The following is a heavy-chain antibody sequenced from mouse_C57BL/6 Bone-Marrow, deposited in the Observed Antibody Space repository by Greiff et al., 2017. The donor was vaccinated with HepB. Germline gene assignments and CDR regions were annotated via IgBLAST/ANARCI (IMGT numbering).Heavy chain of an antibody. CDR1: GFTFNTYA. CDR2: IRSKSSNYAT. D-gene: IGHD1-1*01. V-gene: IGHV10-3*01. CDR3: VGDSLGRFYGYFDV. J-gene: IGHJ1*03. Sequence: EVQLVESGGGLVQPKGSLKLSCAASGFTFNTYAMPWVRQAPGKGLEWVARIRSKSSNYATYYADSVKDRFTISRDESQSMLYLQMKNLKTEDTAMYYCVGDSLGRFYGYFDVWGTGTTVTVSS.